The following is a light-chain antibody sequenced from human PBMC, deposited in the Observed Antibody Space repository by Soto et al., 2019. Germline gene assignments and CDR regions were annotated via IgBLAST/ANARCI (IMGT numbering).Light chain of an antibody. CDR1: QSVRSN. Sequence: DIVMTQSPSTLSVSPVERSTLSCRASQSVRSNLAWYQQKPGQAPRLLIYGASTRATGIPARFSGSGSGTEFTFTISSLQSEDFAVYYCLQYNNWVPTFGQGTKVDIK. CDR2: GAS. V-gene: IGKV3-15*01. J-gene: IGKJ1*01. CDR3: LQYNNWVPT.